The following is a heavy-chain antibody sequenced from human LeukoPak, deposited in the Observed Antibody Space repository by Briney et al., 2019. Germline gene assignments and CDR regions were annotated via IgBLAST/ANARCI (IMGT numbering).Heavy chain of an antibody. V-gene: IGHV1-18*01. J-gene: IGHJ4*02. Sequence: ASVKVSCKASGYTFTSYGISWVRQAPGQGLEWMGWISAYNGNTKYAQNVQGRVTMTTDTSTSTAYMELRSLRSDDTAVYYCARDQDGDYYDSRPPSSSGYWGQGTLVTVSS. D-gene: IGHD3-22*01. CDR3: ARDQDGDYYDSRPPSSSGY. CDR2: ISAYNGNT. CDR1: GYTFTSYG.